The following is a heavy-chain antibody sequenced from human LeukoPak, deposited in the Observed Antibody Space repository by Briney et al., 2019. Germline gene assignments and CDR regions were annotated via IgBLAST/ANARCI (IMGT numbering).Heavy chain of an antibody. CDR3: ARRRYCSSTSCLSPDYHYYMDV. CDR1: GYTFTNHW. Sequence: GESLKISCKGSGYTFTNHWIGWVRQMPGKGPEWMGLIYPSDSDTRYSPSFQGQVTISADKSITTAYLQWSSLKASDTAMYYCARRRYCSSTSCLSPDYHYYMDVWGKGTTVTVSS. J-gene: IGHJ6*03. CDR2: IYPSDSDT. V-gene: IGHV5-51*01. D-gene: IGHD2-2*01.